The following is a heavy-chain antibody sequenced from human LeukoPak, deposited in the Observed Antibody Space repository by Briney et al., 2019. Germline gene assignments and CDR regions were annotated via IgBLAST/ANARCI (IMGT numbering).Heavy chain of an antibody. Sequence: ASVKVSCKASGGTFSSYAISWVRQAPGQGLEWMGGIIPIFGTANYAQKFQGRVTITADKSTSTAYMELSSLRSEDMAVYYCARDARANWGLSAQGDAFDIWGQGTMVTVSS. J-gene: IGHJ3*02. V-gene: IGHV1-69*06. CDR3: ARDARANWGLSAQGDAFDI. CDR2: IIPIFGTA. D-gene: IGHD7-27*01. CDR1: GGTFSSYA.